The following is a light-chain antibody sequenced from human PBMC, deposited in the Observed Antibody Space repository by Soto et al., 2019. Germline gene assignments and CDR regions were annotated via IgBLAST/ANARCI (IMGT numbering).Light chain of an antibody. CDR1: QSLLHLNGNNY. V-gene: IGKV2-28*01. Sequence: DIVLTQSPLSLSVTPGEPASFSCRANQSLLHLNGNNYVDWYLQKPGQSPHLLIYLGSNRAYGVPDRFSGSGSATDFTLKISRVEADDVGVYYCMQALETPVTFGPRTKVDIK. CDR2: LGS. CDR3: MQALETPVT. J-gene: IGKJ3*01.